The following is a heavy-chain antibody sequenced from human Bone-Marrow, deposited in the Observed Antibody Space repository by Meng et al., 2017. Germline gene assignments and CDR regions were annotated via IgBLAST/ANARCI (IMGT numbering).Heavy chain of an antibody. CDR2: IKSNSDGGTT. D-gene: IGHD6-13*01. V-gene: IGHV3-15*01. Sequence: EGRVGECGVGLVETGGCLILSCVTSGISFTDAWRSGVRQAAGKGLEWVGRIKSNSDGGTTDYAAPVKGRFTISRDDSKNTLYLQMNRLITEETAVYFCATGAAAADHWGQGTLVTVSS. CDR1: GISFTDAW. CDR3: ATGAAAADH. J-gene: IGHJ4*02.